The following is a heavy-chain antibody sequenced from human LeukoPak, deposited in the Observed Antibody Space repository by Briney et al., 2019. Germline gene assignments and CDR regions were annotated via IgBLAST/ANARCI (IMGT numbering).Heavy chain of an antibody. D-gene: IGHD5-24*01. CDR1: GFTFSSYW. Sequence: GGSLRLSCAASGFTFSSYWMHWVRQTPGKGLLSVSRINLDGRSTSYAESVKGRFTISRDNAKNTLYMQMNSLRAEDSAVYYCTRDVWGDRDGFFEYWGQGTLVTVSS. J-gene: IGHJ4*02. V-gene: IGHV3-74*01. CDR2: INLDGRST. CDR3: TRDVWGDRDGFFEY.